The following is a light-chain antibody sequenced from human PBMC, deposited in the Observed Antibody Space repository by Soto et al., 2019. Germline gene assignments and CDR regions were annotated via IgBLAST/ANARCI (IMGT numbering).Light chain of an antibody. CDR2: GAS. CDR1: QTISSW. Sequence: MTQSPSTLSGSVGDRVTITCRASQTISSWLAWYQQKPGQAPRLLIYGASTRATDMPGRFSGRGSGTEFTLTINSLQSEDFAVYYCQQYRNWPRTFGQGTKVDI. J-gene: IGKJ1*01. CDR3: QQYRNWPRT. V-gene: IGKV3-15*01.